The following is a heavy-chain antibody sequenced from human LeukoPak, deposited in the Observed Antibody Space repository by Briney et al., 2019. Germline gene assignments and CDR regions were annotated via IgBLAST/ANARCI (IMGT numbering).Heavy chain of an antibody. D-gene: IGHD2-15*01. CDR1: GGSMRTSTNY. Sequence: PSEPLSLTCNVSGGSMRTSTNYWGWIRQPPGKGLEWVGTIYYSGSTYYNPSLKSRLSISVDTSKNQFSLRLSSVTAADTAVYYCARHGGYCSGGSCYFYFDFWGQGTLVTVSS. J-gene: IGHJ4*02. V-gene: IGHV4-39*01. CDR3: ARHGGYCSGGSCYFYFDF. CDR2: IYYSGST.